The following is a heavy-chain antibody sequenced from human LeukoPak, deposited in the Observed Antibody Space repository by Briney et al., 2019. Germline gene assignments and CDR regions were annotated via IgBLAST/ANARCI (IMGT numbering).Heavy chain of an antibody. CDR3: ARGGSSSVGVLGY. CDR1: GFTFSSYS. CDR2: ISSSSSYI. J-gene: IGHJ4*02. D-gene: IGHD6-13*01. V-gene: IGHV3-21*01. Sequence: GGSLRLSCAASGFTFSSYSMNWVRQAPGKGLEWVSSISSSSSYIYYADSVKGRFTISRDNAKNSLYLQMNSLRAEDTAVYYCARGGSSSVGVLGYWGQGTLVTVSS.